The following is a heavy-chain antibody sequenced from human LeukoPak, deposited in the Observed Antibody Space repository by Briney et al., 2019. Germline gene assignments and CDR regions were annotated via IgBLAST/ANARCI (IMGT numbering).Heavy chain of an antibody. D-gene: IGHD5-12*01. CDR3: ARDSGYDSYYFDY. CDR2: INHGGST. CDR1: GESFSGFY. V-gene: IGHV4-34*01. Sequence: SETLSLTCAVYGESFSGFYWSWIRQSPGKGLEWIGEINHGGSTNHNPSLKTRVTISVDTSKNQFSLKLSSVTAADTAVYYCARDSGYDSYYFDYWGQGTLVTVSS. J-gene: IGHJ4*02.